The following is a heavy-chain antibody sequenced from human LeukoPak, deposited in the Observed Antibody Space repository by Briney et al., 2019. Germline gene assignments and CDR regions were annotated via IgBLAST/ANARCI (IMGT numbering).Heavy chain of an antibody. CDR3: ARDSYCSGGSCYPEGAFDI. V-gene: IGHV3-74*01. J-gene: IGHJ3*02. Sequence: GGSLRLSCAASGFTFSSYWMHWVRQAPGKGLVWVSRINSDGSSTSYADSVKGRFTISRDNAKNTLYLQMNSLRAEDTAVYYCARDSYCSGGSCYPEGAFDIWGQGTMVTVSS. CDR2: INSDGSST. CDR1: GFTFSSYW. D-gene: IGHD2-15*01.